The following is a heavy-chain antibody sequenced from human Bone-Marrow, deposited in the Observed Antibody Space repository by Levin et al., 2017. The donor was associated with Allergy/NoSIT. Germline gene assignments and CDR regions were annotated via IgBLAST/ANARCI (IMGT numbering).Heavy chain of an antibody. CDR3: AKEGPGGTGITGEFDH. V-gene: IGHV3-30*18. CDR2: TSFDGSHE. D-gene: IGHD1-7*01. Sequence: PGGSLRLSCAASGFTFSSYDIHWVRQAPGKGLVWVALTSFDGSHESYADSVKGRFKISRDNSKNTVSLQMSGVRAEDTAVYYCAKEGPGGTGITGEFDHWGQGTLVSVSS. J-gene: IGHJ4*02. CDR1: GFTFSSYD.